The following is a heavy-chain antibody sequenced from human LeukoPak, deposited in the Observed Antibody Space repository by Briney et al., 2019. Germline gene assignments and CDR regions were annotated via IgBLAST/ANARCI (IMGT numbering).Heavy chain of an antibody. Sequence: GGSLRLSCAASGFTVSSNYMSWVRQAPGKGLEWVSVIYSGGSTYYADSVKGRFTISRDNSKNTLHLQMNSLRAEDTAVYYCARDLLEAVAGTVYYYYMDVWGKGTTVTVSS. J-gene: IGHJ6*03. CDR2: IYSGGST. CDR3: ARDLLEAVAGTVYYYYMDV. CDR1: GFTVSSNY. V-gene: IGHV3-53*01. D-gene: IGHD6-19*01.